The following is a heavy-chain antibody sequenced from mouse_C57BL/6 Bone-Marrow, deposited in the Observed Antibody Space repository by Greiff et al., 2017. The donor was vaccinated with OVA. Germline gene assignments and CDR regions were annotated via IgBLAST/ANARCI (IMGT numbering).Heavy chain of an antibody. CDR3: ARSPSGSPFAY. CDR2: INPYNGGT. CDR1: GYTFTDYY. V-gene: IGHV1-19*01. Sequence: VQLKESGPVLVKPGASVKMSCKASGYTFTDYYMNWVKQSHGKSLEWIGVINPYNGGTSYNQKFKGKATLTVDKSSSTAYMELNSLTSEDSAVYYCARSPSGSPFAYWGQGTLVTVSA. D-gene: IGHD3-2*02. J-gene: IGHJ3*01.